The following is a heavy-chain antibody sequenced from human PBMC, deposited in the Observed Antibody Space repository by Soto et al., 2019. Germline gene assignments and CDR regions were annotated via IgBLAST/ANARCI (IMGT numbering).Heavy chain of an antibody. D-gene: IGHD1-26*01. CDR1: GFTFSSYG. CDR2: IWYDGSNK. J-gene: IGHJ3*02. Sequence: GGSLRLSCAASGFTFSSYGMHWVRQAPGKGLEWVAVIWYDGSNKYYADSVKGRFTISRDNSKNTLYLQMNSLRAEDTAVYYCARDQRATLIGFDIRGQGTMVTVSS. V-gene: IGHV3-33*01. CDR3: ARDQRATLIGFDI.